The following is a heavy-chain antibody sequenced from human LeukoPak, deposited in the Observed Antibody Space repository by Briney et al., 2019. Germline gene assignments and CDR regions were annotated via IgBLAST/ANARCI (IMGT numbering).Heavy chain of an antibody. D-gene: IGHD3-3*01. Sequence: GGSLRLSCSASGFMFNNYAMHWVRQAPGKGLEWVSFISSSSIYIDYADSVKGRFTISRDNAKNSLFLQMNSLRAEDTAVYYCARGPSLLYYDFWSGYLGDYWGQGTLVTVSS. J-gene: IGHJ4*02. CDR3: ARGPSLLYYDFWSGYLGDY. CDR1: GFMFNNYA. V-gene: IGHV3-21*01. CDR2: ISSSSIYI.